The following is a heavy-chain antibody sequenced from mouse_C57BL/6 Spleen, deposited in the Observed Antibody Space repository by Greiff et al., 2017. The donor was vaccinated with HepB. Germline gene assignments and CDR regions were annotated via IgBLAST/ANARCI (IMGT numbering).Heavy chain of an antibody. J-gene: IGHJ1*03. CDR1: GYTFTSYW. CDR3: ARGLYDGYYDWYFDV. D-gene: IGHD2-3*01. V-gene: IGHV1-64*01. CDR2: IHPNSGST. Sequence: VQLQQPGAELVKPGASVKLSCKASGYTFTSYWMHWVKQRPGQGLEWIGMIHPNSGSTNYNEKFKSKATLTVDKSSSTAYMQLSSLTSEDSAVYYCARGLYDGYYDWYFDVWGTGTTVTVSS.